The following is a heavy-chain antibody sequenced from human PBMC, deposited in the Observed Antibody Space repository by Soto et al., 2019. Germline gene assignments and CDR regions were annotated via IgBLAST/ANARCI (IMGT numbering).Heavy chain of an antibody. J-gene: IGHJ2*01. Sequence: QVQLQESGPGLVKPSETLSLICTVSGGSISRSNWWSWVRHAPGKGLEWIGEVYHSGLTDYNPSLKSRVTMSVDNSKNQFSLNLTSVTAVDTAVYFCTRVLAALGNRWYLDLWGRGTLVSVSS. V-gene: IGHV4-4*02. CDR2: VYHSGLT. D-gene: IGHD2-15*01. CDR3: TRVLAALGNRWYLDL. CDR1: GGSISRSNW.